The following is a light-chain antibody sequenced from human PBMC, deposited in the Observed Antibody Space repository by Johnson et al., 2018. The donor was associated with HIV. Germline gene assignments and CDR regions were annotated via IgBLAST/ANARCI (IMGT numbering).Light chain of an antibody. CDR2: DNK. CDR1: NSNIGHNY. V-gene: IGLV1-51*01. CDR3: GTWDSSLSVYV. Sequence: QSVLTQPPSVSAAPGQKVTISCSGSNSNIGHNYVSWYQHPPGTAPRVLIYDNKKRPSGISDRFSGSKSGTSVTLDITGLQTGDEADYYCGTWDSSLSVYVFGTGTKVTVL. J-gene: IGLJ1*01.